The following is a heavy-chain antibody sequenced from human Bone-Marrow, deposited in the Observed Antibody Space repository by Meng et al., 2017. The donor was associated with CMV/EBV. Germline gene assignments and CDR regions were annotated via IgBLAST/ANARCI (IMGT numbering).Heavy chain of an antibody. D-gene: IGHD6-19*01. V-gene: IGHV4-34*01. CDR1: GGCFSGYY. CDR2: INHSGST. CDR3: ARLRAVAGPYYYYYYGMDV. J-gene: IGHJ6*02. Sequence: SETLSLTCAVYGGCFSGYYWSWIRQPPGKGLEWIGEINHSGSTNYNPSLKSRVTISVDTSKNQFSLKLSSVTAADTAVYYCARLRAVAGPYYYYYYGMDVWGQGTTVTVPS.